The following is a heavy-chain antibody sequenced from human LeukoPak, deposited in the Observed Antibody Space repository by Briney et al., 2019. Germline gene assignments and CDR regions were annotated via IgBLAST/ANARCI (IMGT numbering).Heavy chain of an antibody. Sequence: PSETLSLTCAVYGGSFSGYYWSWIRQPPGKGLEWIGEINHSGSTNYNPSLKSRVTISVDTSKNQFSLKLSSVTAVDTAVYYCARGPNHSSGWFHWGQGTLVTVSS. V-gene: IGHV4-34*01. CDR1: GGSFSGYY. CDR2: INHSGST. CDR3: ARGPNHSSGWFH. D-gene: IGHD6-19*01. J-gene: IGHJ4*02.